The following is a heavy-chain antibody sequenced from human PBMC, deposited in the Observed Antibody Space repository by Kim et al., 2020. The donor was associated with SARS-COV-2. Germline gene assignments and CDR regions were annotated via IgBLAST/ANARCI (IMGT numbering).Heavy chain of an antibody. V-gene: IGHV3-11*06. D-gene: IGHD3-10*01. Sequence: KGRFTISRDNAKDSLYLQMNSLRAEDTAVYYCARAGEMVRGPLGDNWFDPWGQGTLVTVSS. J-gene: IGHJ5*02. CDR3: ARAGEMVRGPLGDNWFDP.